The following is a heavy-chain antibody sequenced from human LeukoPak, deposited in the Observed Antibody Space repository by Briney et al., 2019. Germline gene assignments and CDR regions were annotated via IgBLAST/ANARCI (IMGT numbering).Heavy chain of an antibody. J-gene: IGHJ4*02. Sequence: PGGSLRLSCVASGLTVSSYSMNWVRQAPGKGLEWVSYISSSSSTIYYADSVKGRFTISRDNAKNSLDLQMNSLRDEETAVYYCARARAPGRSGFEYWGQGTRATVPS. CDR2: ISSSSSTI. CDR1: GLTVSSYS. D-gene: IGHD2-15*01. CDR3: ARARAPGRSGFEY. V-gene: IGHV3-48*02.